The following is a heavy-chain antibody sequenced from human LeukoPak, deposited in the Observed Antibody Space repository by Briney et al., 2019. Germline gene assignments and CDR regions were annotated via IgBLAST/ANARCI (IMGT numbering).Heavy chain of an antibody. CDR2: IYYSGST. CDR3: ATSSGSRWPYYYYGMDV. Sequence: SETLSLTCTVSGGSISSSSYYWGWIRQPPGKGLEWIGSIYYSGSTYYNPSLKSRVTISVDTSKNQFSLKLSSVTAADTAVYYCATSSGSRWPYYYYGMDVWGQGTTVTVSS. J-gene: IGHJ6*02. D-gene: IGHD1-26*01. V-gene: IGHV4-39*01. CDR1: GGSISSSSYY.